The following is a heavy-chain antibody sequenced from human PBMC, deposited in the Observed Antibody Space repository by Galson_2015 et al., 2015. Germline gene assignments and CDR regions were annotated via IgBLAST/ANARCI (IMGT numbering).Heavy chain of an antibody. D-gene: IGHD3-22*01. J-gene: IGHJ3*02. CDR3: ARGGPLYYESSGFYYGGDAFDI. Sequence: SLRLSCAASGFTFSTYWMSWVRQAPGKGLEWVANIKQDGSEKNYVDSVKGRFTISRDNAKNSLYLQMNSLRAEDTAVYYCARGGPLYYESSGFYYGGDAFDIWGQGTMVTVSS. V-gene: IGHV3-7*01. CDR2: IKQDGSEK. CDR1: GFTFSTYW.